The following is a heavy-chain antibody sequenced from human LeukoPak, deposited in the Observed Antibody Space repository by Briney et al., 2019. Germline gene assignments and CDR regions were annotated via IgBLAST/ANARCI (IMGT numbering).Heavy chain of an antibody. J-gene: IGHJ4*02. Sequence: PSETLSLTCTVSGGSISSYYWSWIRQPAGKGLEWIGRIYTSGSTYYNPSLKSRVTISVDTSKNQFSLKLGSVTAADTAVYYCASATVTTDALFDYWGQGTLVTVSS. CDR1: GGSISSYY. D-gene: IGHD4-17*01. V-gene: IGHV4-4*07. CDR3: ASATVTTDALFDY. CDR2: IYTSGST.